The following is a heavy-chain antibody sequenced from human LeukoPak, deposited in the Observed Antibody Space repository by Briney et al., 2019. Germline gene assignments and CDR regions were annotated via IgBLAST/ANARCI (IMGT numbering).Heavy chain of an antibody. J-gene: IGHJ5*02. Sequence: SETLSLTCSVSGASMSRYYWNWIRQAPGKGLEWIGFFHSSGGTIYNPSLENRVTISIDTTRNQFSLKLTSVTPADTAVYFCARRAEMTLDGLENWFDAWGQGTLVSVSS. CDR3: ARRAEMTLDGLENWFDA. CDR2: FHSSGGT. CDR1: GASMSRYY. D-gene: IGHD4/OR15-4a*01. V-gene: IGHV4-59*01.